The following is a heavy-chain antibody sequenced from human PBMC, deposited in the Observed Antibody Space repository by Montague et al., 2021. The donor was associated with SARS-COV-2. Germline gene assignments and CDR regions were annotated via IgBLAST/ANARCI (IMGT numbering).Heavy chain of an antibody. CDR2: INYCGST. V-gene: IGHV4-34*01. Sequence: SETLSLTCALYGGSFSDYHWTWIRQSPGGGLEWIGQINYCGSTKYNPSFRSGVTISIDTSKNQFSLKLTSVTAADTAVYYCARGAPGYWGQGTLVTVSS. CDR3: ARGAPGY. J-gene: IGHJ4*02. CDR1: GGSFSDYH. D-gene: IGHD1-1*01.